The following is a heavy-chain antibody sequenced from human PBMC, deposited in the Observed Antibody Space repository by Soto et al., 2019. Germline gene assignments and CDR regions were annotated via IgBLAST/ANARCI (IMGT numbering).Heavy chain of an antibody. Sequence: ASVEVSCKASGYTFTGYYIHWVRQAPGQGLEWMGWINPNSGGTNYAQKFQGWVNMTRDTSISTAYMELSRLRSDDTAVYYCARAWDSSGYYGCWGQGTLVKGSS. J-gene: IGHJ4*02. CDR2: INPNSGGT. CDR3: ARAWDSSGYYGC. V-gene: IGHV1-2*04. D-gene: IGHD3-22*01. CDR1: GYTFTGYY.